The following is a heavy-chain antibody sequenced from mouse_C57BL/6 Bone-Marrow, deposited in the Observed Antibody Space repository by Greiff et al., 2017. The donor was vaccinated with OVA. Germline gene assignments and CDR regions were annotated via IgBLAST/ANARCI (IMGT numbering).Heavy chain of an antibody. CDR3: ARKDYYGSSYNYAMDY. V-gene: IGHV1-64*01. J-gene: IGHJ4*01. Sequence: QVHVKQPGAELVKPGASVKLSCKASGYTFTSYWMHWVKQRPGQGLEWIGMIHPNSGSTNYNEKFKSKATLTVDKSSSTAYMQLSSLTSEDSAVYYCARKDYYGSSYNYAMDYWGQGTSVTVSS. CDR1: GYTFTSYW. D-gene: IGHD1-1*01. CDR2: IHPNSGST.